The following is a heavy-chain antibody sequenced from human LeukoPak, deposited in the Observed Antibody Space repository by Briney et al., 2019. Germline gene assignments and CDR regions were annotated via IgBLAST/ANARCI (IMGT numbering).Heavy chain of an antibody. D-gene: IGHD1-20*01. Sequence: SETLSLTCAVYGGSFSGYYWSWIRQPPGKGLEWIGEINHSGSTNYNPSLKSRVTISVDTSKNQFSLKLSSVTAADTAVYYCAXXXXWYDSRYYYYYMDVWGKGTTVTISS. V-gene: IGHV4-34*01. J-gene: IGHJ6*03. CDR3: AXXXXWYDSRYYYYYMDV. CDR1: GGSFSGYY. CDR2: INHSGST.